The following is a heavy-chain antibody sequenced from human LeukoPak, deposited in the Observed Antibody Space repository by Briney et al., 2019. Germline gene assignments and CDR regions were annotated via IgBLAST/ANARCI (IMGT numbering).Heavy chain of an antibody. CDR3: ARGGSYYDIVFDY. D-gene: IGHD1-26*01. V-gene: IGHV4-4*09. J-gene: IGHJ4*02. CDR2: IYTSGST. Sequence: SETLSLTCTVSGGSISSYYWSWIRQPPGKGLEWIGYIYTSGSTNYNPSLKSRVTISVDTSKNQFSLKLSSVTAADTAVYYCARGGSYYDIVFDYWGQGTLVTVSS. CDR1: GGSISSYY.